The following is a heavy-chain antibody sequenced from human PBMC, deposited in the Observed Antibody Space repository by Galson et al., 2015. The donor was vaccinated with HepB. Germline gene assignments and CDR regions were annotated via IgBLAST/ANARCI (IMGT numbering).Heavy chain of an antibody. Sequence: SLRLSCAASGFTFSSYGMHWVRQAPGKGLEWVAVISYDGSNKYQADSVKGRFTISRDNSKNTLYLQMNSLRTEDTAVYYCAKDSWEQLSLDYYFDNWGQGTLVTVSS. V-gene: IGHV3-30*18. D-gene: IGHD1-26*01. CDR2: ISYDGSNK. CDR3: AKDSWEQLSLDYYFDN. CDR1: GFTFSSYG. J-gene: IGHJ4*02.